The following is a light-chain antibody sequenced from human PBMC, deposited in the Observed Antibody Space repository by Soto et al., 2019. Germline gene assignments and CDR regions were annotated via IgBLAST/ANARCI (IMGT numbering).Light chain of an antibody. Sequence: QSALTQPASVSGSPGQSITISCTGTSSDVGGYNYVSWYQQHPGKAPKVVIYEVSNRPSWISNRFSGSKSGNTASLTISGLQDEDEADYYCSSYTSSSPLVFGGGTQLTVL. CDR1: SSDVGGYNY. CDR2: EVS. V-gene: IGLV2-14*01. J-gene: IGLJ2*01. CDR3: SSYTSSSPLV.